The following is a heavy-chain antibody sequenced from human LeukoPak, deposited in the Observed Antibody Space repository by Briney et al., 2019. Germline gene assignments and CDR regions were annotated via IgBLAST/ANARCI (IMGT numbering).Heavy chain of an antibody. V-gene: IGHV1-69*04. CDR3: ARVSAAGLFDY. Sequence: SVKVSCKASGGTFSSYAISWVRQAPGQGLEWMGRIIPILGIANYAQKFQGRVTITADKSTSTAYMELSSLRSEDTAVYYCARVSAAGLFDYWGQGTLVTVSS. D-gene: IGHD6-13*01. CDR2: IIPILGIA. CDR1: GGTFSSYA. J-gene: IGHJ4*02.